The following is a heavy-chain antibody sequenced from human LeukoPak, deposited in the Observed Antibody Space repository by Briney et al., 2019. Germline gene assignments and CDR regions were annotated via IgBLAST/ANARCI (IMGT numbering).Heavy chain of an antibody. J-gene: IGHJ4*02. CDR1: GYSFTSYW. Sequence: GESLKISCKGSGYSFTSYWIGWVRQMPGKGLEWMGIIYPGDSDTRHSPSFQGQVTISADKTISPAYLQWSSLKASDTAMYYCARSSYCSSTSPYFNSSDYWRQETLDSVSS. D-gene: IGHD2-2*01. V-gene: IGHV5-51*01. CDR2: IYPGDSDT. CDR3: ARSSYCSSTSPYFNSSDY.